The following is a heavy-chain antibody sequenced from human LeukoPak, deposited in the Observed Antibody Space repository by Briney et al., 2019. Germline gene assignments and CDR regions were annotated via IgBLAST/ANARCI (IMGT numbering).Heavy chain of an antibody. V-gene: IGHV4-39*01. J-gene: IGHJ3*02. CDR3: ARPRAPVTRISSFDI. CDR1: GGSISSSSYY. D-gene: IGHD4-17*01. Sequence: PSETLSLTCTVSGGSISSSSYYWGWIRQPPGKGLEWIGSIYYSGSTSYNPSLKSRVTISVDTSKNQFSLKLSSVTAADTAVYYCARPRAPVTRISSFDIWGQGTMVTVSS. CDR2: IYYSGST.